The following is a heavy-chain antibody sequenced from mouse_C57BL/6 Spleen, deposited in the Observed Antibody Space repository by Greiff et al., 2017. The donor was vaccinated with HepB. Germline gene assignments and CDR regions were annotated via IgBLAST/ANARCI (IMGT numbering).Heavy chain of an antibody. Sequence: QVQLQQSGPGLVQPSQSLSITCTVSGFSLTSYGVHWVRQPPGKGLEWLGVIWSGGSTDYNAAFISRLSISKDNSKGQVFFKMNSLQADDTAIYYCAKPMVTGDWYFDVWGTGTTVTVSS. CDR3: AKPMVTGDWYFDV. V-gene: IGHV2-4*01. CDR1: GFSLTSYG. D-gene: IGHD2-2*01. CDR2: IWSGGST. J-gene: IGHJ1*03.